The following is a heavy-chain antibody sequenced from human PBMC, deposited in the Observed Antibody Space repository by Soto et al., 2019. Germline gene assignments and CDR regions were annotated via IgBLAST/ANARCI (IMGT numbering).Heavy chain of an antibody. V-gene: IGHV4-31*03. CDR2: LYYTGST. D-gene: IGHD3-10*01. CDR3: ARCRGWPTYYFDY. Sequence: QVQLQESGPGLVKPSQTLSLTCSVSGGSISRGGYYWSWIRQHPGKGLEWIGYLYYTGSTSYNPSRKRRLTLAVDTSKNQFSLRLSSVTAADTAVYDWARCRGWPTYYFDYWGQGTLVTVSS. CDR1: GGSISRGGYY. J-gene: IGHJ4*02.